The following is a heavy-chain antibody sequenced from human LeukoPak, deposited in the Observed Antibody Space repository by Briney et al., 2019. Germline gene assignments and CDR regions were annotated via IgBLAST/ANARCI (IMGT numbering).Heavy chain of an antibody. CDR3: SRSDGSGSYY. D-gene: IGHD3-10*01. CDR2: IRSKAYGGTT. V-gene: IGHV3-49*03. Sequence: GGSLRLSCTTSGFTFGDYAMSWFRQAQGKGLEWVGFIRSKAYGGTTEYAASVKGRFTTSRDDSKSIAYLQMNSLKTEDTAVYYCSRSDGSGSYYWGQGTLVTVSS. J-gene: IGHJ4*02. CDR1: GFTFGDYA.